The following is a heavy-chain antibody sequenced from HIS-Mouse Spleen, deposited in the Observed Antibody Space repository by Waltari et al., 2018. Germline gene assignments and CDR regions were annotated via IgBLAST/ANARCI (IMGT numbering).Heavy chain of an antibody. CDR1: GGSFSGYY. J-gene: IGHJ4*02. CDR2: INHSGST. Sequence: QVQLQQWGAGLLTPSETLSLTCAVYGGSFSGYYWSWIRQPPGKGLEWIGEINHSGSTNYNPSLKSRVTISVDTSKNQFSLKLSSVTAADTAVYYCARGRDSGSYYFDYWGQGTLVTVSS. V-gene: IGHV4-34*01. CDR3: ARGRDSGSYYFDY. D-gene: IGHD1-26*01.